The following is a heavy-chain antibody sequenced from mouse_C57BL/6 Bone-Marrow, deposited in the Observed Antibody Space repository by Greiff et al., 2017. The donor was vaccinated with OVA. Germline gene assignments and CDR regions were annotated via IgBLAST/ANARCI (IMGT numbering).Heavy chain of an antibody. CDR2: INPNNGGT. Sequence: EVQLQQSGPELVKPGASVKIPCKASGYTFTDYNMDWVKQSHGKSLEWIGDINPNNGGTIYNQKFKGKATLTVDKSSSTAYMELRSLTSEDTAVYYCARRQDSSGCYYAMDYWGQGTSVTVSS. D-gene: IGHD3-2*02. V-gene: IGHV1-18*01. CDR3: ARRQDSSGCYYAMDY. J-gene: IGHJ4*01. CDR1: GYTFTDYN.